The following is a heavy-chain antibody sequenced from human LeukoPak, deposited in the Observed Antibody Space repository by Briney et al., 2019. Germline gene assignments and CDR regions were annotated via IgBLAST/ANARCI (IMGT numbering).Heavy chain of an antibody. CDR3: ASPFWTGDTPFDY. V-gene: IGHV3-23*01. CDR1: GFTFSSYA. Sequence: SGGSLRLSCAASGFTFSSYAMSWVRQAPGKAPEGVSAISGSGGSTYYADSVKGRFTISRDNSKNTLYLQMNSLRAEDTAVYYCASPFWTGDTPFDYWGQGTLVTVSS. CDR2: ISGSGGST. J-gene: IGHJ4*02. D-gene: IGHD3/OR15-3a*01.